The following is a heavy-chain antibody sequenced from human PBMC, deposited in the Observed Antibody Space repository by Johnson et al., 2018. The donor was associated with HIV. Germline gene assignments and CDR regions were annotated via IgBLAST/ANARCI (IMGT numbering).Heavy chain of an antibody. CDR1: ESTVSSNY. V-gene: IGHV3-53*01. CDR3: ARDAIRFGGVEFGESVGDAFDI. CDR2: IYSGGRP. J-gene: IGHJ3*02. D-gene: IGHD3-16*01. Sequence: VQPVESGGGLIQPGGSLRLSCAASESTVSSNYMSWVRQAPGKGLEWVSVIYSGGRPFYADSVKGRITIPRDTSKNTLYIQMNSLGAVDTAVYYCARDAIRFGGVEFGESVGDAFDIWGQGTMVTVSS.